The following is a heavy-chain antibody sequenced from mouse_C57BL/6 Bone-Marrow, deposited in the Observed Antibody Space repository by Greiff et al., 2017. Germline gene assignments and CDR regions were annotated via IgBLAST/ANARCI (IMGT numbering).Heavy chain of an antibody. J-gene: IGHJ2*01. Sequence: VQLQQSGPGLVQPSQSLSITCTVSGFSLTSYGVHWVRQSPGKGLEWLGVIWSGGSTDYNAAFISRLSISKDNSKSQVFFKMNRLQADDTAIYYCARRGLGLYFDYWGQGTTLPVSS. D-gene: IGHD4-1*01. V-gene: IGHV2-2*01. CDR1: GFSLTSYG. CDR3: ARRGLGLYFDY. CDR2: IWSGGST.